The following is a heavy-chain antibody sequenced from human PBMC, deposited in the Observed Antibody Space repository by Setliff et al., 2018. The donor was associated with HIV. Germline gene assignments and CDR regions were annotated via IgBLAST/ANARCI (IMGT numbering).Heavy chain of an antibody. D-gene: IGHD1-20*01. CDR1: GFTFSTYQ. J-gene: IGHJ4*02. V-gene: IGHV3-7*03. CDR3: ARYNWNPLGYRFDY. CDR2: ITQDGSDK. Sequence: PGGSLRLSCAASGFTFSTYQMSWVRQAPGKGLEWVAKITQDGSDKYYVDSVKGRFTISRDNAQNSVHLQMNSLRAEDTAVYYCARYNWNPLGYRFDYWGQGTLVTVSS.